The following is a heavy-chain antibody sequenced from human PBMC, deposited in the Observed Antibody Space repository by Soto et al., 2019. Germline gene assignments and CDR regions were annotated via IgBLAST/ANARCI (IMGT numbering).Heavy chain of an antibody. CDR3: ARASFYYGSGPPSDY. V-gene: IGHV1-46*03. CDR2: INPSGGST. Sequence: QVQLVQSGAEVKKPGASVKVSCKASGYTFTSYYIHWVRQAPGQGLEWMGIINPSGGSTSYAQKFQGRVTMTRGTSTSTVYMELSSLRSEDTAVYYCARASFYYGSGPPSDYWGQGTLVTVSS. CDR1: GYTFTSYY. D-gene: IGHD3-10*01. J-gene: IGHJ4*02.